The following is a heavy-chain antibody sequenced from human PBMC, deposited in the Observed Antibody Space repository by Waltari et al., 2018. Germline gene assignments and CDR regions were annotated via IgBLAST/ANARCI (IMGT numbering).Heavy chain of an antibody. J-gene: IGHJ4*02. V-gene: IGHV3-30*18. CDR3: AKAEGAAAEY. CDR1: GFTFSSYG. CDR2: ISYDGSNK. D-gene: IGHD6-13*01. Sequence: QVQLVESGGGVVQPGRSLRLSCAASGFTFSSYGMHWVRQAPGKGLEWVAVISYDGSNKYYADSVKGRFTISRDNSKNTLYLQMNSLRAEDTAVYYCAKAEGAAAEYWGQGTLVTVSS.